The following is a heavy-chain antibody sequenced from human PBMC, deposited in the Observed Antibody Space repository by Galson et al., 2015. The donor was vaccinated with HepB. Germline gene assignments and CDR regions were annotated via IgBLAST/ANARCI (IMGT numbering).Heavy chain of an antibody. D-gene: IGHD6-13*01. J-gene: IGHJ5*02. V-gene: IGHV1-69*04. CDR1: GGTFSSYA. Sequence: SVKVSCKASGGTFSSYAISWVRQAPGQGLEWMGRIIPILGIANYAQKFQGRVTITADKSTSTAYMELSSLRSEDTAVYYCARARIAAAGTRFDPWGQGTLVTVSS. CDR2: IIPILGIA. CDR3: ARARIAAAGTRFDP.